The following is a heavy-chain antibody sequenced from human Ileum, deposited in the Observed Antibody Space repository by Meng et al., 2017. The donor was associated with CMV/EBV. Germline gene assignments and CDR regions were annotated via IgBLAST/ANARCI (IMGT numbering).Heavy chain of an antibody. J-gene: IGHJ4*02. CDR1: GYTFPSYC. V-gene: IGHV1-18*01. D-gene: IGHD1-26*01. CDR2: IRAQDGHT. Sequence: FRVALSGAEVEKPWASVKVSCKASGYTFPSYCISLVRQAPGQGLEWMGWIRAQDGHTNYAKKLQGRLTMTTDTSTSTAYLEFRSLRVDDTAIYYCARGLPHLAGATGFDYWGQGTLVTVSS. CDR3: ARGLPHLAGATGFDY.